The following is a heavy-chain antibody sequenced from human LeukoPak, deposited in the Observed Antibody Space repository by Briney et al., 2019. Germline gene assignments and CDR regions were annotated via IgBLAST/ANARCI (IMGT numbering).Heavy chain of an antibody. CDR2: IYYSGST. V-gene: IGHV4-59*11. Sequence: PSETLSLTCTVSGGSISSHYWSWIRQPPGKGLEWIGYIYYSGSTNYNPSLKSRVTISVDTSKNQFSLKLSSVTAADTAVYYCARGYYYDSSGPFRLAFDIWAKGQWSPSLQ. J-gene: IGHJ3*02. CDR3: ARGYYYDSSGPFRLAFDI. CDR1: GGSISSHY. D-gene: IGHD3-22*01.